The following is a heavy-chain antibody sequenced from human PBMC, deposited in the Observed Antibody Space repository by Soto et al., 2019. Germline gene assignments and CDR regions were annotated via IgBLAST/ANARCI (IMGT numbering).Heavy chain of an antibody. J-gene: IGHJ5*02. V-gene: IGHV3-23*01. CDR3: AKRASPANIDDWFDP. D-gene: IGHD3-9*01. CDR1: GFVFKNFA. CDR2: IRGTGLNT. Sequence: PVGSLRLSCGGSGFVFKNFAINLVRQPPGKGLEWVSVIRGTGLNTYYAASVKGRFNVSRDNSKNTVYLQMDSLKVEDTAVYYCAKRASPANIDDWFDPWGPGTQVTVSS.